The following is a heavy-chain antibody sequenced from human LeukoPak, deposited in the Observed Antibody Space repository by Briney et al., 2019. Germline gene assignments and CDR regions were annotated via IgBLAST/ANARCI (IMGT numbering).Heavy chain of an antibody. Sequence: PSETLSLTCTVSGYSISSGYYWGWIRQPPGKGLEWIGSIYHSGITYYDPSLKSRVTVSVDTSKNQFSLKLRSVTAADTAVYYRASLKSKRAWFDPWGQGTLVTVSS. J-gene: IGHJ5*02. CDR3: ASLKSKRAWFDP. V-gene: IGHV4-38-2*02. CDR2: IYHSGIT. CDR1: GYSISSGYY. D-gene: IGHD6-25*01.